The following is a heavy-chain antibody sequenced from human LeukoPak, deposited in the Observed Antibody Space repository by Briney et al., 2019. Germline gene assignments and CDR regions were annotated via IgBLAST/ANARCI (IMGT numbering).Heavy chain of an antibody. V-gene: IGHV1-2*02. CDR2: INPNSGGT. Sequence: ASVEVCCKASGYTFTGYYMHWVRQAPGQGLEWMGWINPNSGGTNYAQKFQGRVTMTRDTSISTAYMELSRLRSDDTAVYYCARDGYDSSADDAFDIWGQGTMVTVSS. CDR1: GYTFTGYY. D-gene: IGHD3-22*01. J-gene: IGHJ3*02. CDR3: ARDGYDSSADDAFDI.